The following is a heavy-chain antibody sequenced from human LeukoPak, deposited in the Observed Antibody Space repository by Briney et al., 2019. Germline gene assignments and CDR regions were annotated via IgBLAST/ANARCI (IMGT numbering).Heavy chain of an antibody. D-gene: IGHD7-27*01. Sequence: GGSLGLSCAASGFSFSNYDMHWVRQAPGKGLEWVAVIRYDGNNKYSADSVKGRFTISRDNSKNTLFLQMNTLRAEDTAVYYCAKGGSLGFDYWGQGTLVNVSS. CDR2: IRYDGNNK. CDR3: AKGGSLGFDY. V-gene: IGHV3-30*02. J-gene: IGHJ4*02. CDR1: GFSFSNYD.